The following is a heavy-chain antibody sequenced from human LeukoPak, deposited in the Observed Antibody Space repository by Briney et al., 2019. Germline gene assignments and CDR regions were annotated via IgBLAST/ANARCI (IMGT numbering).Heavy chain of an antibody. CDR3: ARGGGLDV. D-gene: IGHD3-16*01. V-gene: IGHV3-7*03. CDR2: INHNGNVN. CDR1: GFTFSSYW. J-gene: IGHJ6*02. Sequence: GGSLRLSCAASGFTFSSYWMNWARQAPGKGLEWVASINHNGNVNYYVDSVKGRFTISRDNAKNSLYLQMSNLSAEDTAVYFCARGGGLDVWGQGATVTVSS.